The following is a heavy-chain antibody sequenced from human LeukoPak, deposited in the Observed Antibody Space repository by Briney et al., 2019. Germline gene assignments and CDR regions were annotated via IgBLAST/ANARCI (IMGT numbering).Heavy chain of an antibody. CDR1: GFTFSSYS. V-gene: IGHV3-21*01. CDR3: ASLGSGGYVLDY. CDR2: ISSSSSYI. Sequence: PGGSLRLSCAASGFTFSSYSMNWVCQAPGKGLEWVSSISSSSSYIYYADSVKGRFTISGDNAKNSLYLQMNSLRAEDTAVYYCASLGSGGYVLDYWGQGTLVTVSS. D-gene: IGHD5-12*01. J-gene: IGHJ4*02.